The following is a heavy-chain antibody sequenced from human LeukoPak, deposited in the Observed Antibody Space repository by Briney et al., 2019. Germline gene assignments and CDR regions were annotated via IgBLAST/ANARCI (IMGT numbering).Heavy chain of an antibody. Sequence: ASVKVSFKASGYTFTGYYMHWVRQAPGQGLEWMGWINPNSGGTNYAQKFQGRVIMTRDTSISTAYMELSRLRSDDTAVYYCARGQFIAARYYFDYWGQGTLVTVSS. D-gene: IGHD6-6*01. CDR3: ARGQFIAARYYFDY. CDR2: INPNSGGT. J-gene: IGHJ4*02. CDR1: GYTFTGYY. V-gene: IGHV1-2*02.